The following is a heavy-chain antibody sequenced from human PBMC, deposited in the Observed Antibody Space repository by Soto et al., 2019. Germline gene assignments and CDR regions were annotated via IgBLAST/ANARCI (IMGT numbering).Heavy chain of an antibody. D-gene: IGHD6-19*01. CDR3: ARDRAVTGTRAGMDV. CDR2: INPNSGTT. J-gene: IGHJ6*02. CDR1: GYTLTGYY. Sequence: QVQLVQSGAEVKNPGAPVNVSCKASGYTLTGYYIHWVRQAPGQGLEWMGWINPNSGTTSYAQKFQGRITMTRDTSLNTAYMELRLTSDDTAVYYCARDRAVTGTRAGMDVWGQGTAVTVSS. V-gene: IGHV1-2*02.